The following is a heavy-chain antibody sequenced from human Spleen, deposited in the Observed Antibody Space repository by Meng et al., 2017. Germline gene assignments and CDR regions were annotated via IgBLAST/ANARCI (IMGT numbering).Heavy chain of an antibody. Sequence: QVQLQESGPGLVKPSQTLSLTCTVSGGAISSGDYYWSRPRQPPGKGLEWSAYIYYSGSTYYNPSLKSRVTISVDTSKNQFSLKLSSVTAADTAVYYCASVVPTAKSYYFDYWGQGTLVTVSS. CDR3: ASVVPTAKSYYFDY. CDR1: GGAISSGDYY. V-gene: IGHV4-30-4*01. J-gene: IGHJ4*02. CDR2: IYYSGST. D-gene: IGHD2-2*01.